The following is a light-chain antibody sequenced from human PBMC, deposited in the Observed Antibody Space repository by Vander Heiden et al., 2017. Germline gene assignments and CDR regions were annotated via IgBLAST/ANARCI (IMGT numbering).Light chain of an antibody. CDR1: SRDVGGYNY. Sequence: QSALTQPASVSGSPGQSIPISCTGTSRDVGGYNYVSWYQQHPGKAPKLMIYEVSNRPSGVSNRFSGSKSGNTASLTISGLQAEDEADYYCSSYTSSSTRVFGGGTKLTGL. V-gene: IGLV2-14*01. J-gene: IGLJ2*01. CDR3: SSYTSSSTRV. CDR2: EVS.